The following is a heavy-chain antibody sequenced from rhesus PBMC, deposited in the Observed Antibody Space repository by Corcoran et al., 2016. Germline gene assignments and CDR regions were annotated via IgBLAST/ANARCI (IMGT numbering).Heavy chain of an antibody. Sequence: QVTLKESGPALVKPTQTLTLTCTFSGFSISTTGTGVGWIRQPPGKALEWLASIYWNDSKYYSTSLKSRPTISKDTSKNQVVLTMTNMDPVDTATYYCARVDIAGTTFGDYWGQGVLVTVSS. V-gene: IGHV2-95*01. D-gene: IGHD1-20*01. CDR1: GFSISTTGTG. CDR3: ARVDIAGTTFGDY. J-gene: IGHJ4*01. CDR2: IYWNDSK.